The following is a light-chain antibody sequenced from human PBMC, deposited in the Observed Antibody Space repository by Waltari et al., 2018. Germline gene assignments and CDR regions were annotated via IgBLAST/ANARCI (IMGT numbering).Light chain of an antibody. J-gene: IGKJ4*01. CDR3: QQFNSYPLT. CDR2: DGF. CDR1: VPISRA. Sequence: AIQLTQSPSSLSASVGDRVTISCRASVPISRALAWYQQTAGKPPRLLIYDGFTLQTGVPSRFSGSGSGTDFTLTINSLLPEDFATYYCQQFNSYPLTFGGGTKVEIK. V-gene: IGKV1-13*02.